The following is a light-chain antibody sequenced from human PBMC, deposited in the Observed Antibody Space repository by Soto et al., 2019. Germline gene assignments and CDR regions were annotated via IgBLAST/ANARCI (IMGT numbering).Light chain of an antibody. J-gene: IGKJ5*01. CDR2: DAS. Sequence: EFVLTHSPGTLSLSPGERATLSCSASQTVRNNYLAWYQQKPGQAPRLLIYDASNRATGIPARFSGSGSGTDFTLTISSLEPEDFAVYYCQQRSNWPTTFGQGTRLEIK. V-gene: IGKV3-11*01. CDR3: QQRSNWPTT. CDR1: QTVRNNY.